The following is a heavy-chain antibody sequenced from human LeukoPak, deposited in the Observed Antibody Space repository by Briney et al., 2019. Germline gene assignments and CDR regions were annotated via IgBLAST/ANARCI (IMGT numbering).Heavy chain of an antibody. CDR1: VYTLIELS. CDR3: ATHLGATLFDY. Sequence: ASVKVSCKVSVYTLIELSMHWVRQAPGKGLEWMGNFDPEHGEPIYAQRFQGRVTMTEDTSTDTAYMELSSLRSEDTAVYYCATHLGATLFDYWGQGTLVTVSS. CDR2: FDPEHGEP. J-gene: IGHJ4*02. D-gene: IGHD1-26*01. V-gene: IGHV1-24*01.